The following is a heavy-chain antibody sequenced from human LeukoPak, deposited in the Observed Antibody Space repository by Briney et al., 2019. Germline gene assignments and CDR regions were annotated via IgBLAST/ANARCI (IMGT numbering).Heavy chain of an antibody. CDR1: GFTVSSNC. CDR3: ARDGSYCSSTSCSEGYYGTDV. CDR2: IYSGGST. V-gene: IGHV3-53*01. D-gene: IGHD2-2*01. J-gene: IGHJ6*02. Sequence: PGGSLRLSCAASGFTVSSNCMSWVRQAPGKGLEWVSVIYSGGSTYYADSVKGRFTISRDNSKNTLYLQMNSLRADDTAVYYCARDGSYCSSTSCSEGYYGTDVWGQGTPVTVSS.